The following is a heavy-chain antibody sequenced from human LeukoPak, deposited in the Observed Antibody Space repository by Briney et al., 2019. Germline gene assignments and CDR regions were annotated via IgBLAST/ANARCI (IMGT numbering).Heavy chain of an antibody. CDR2: INHSGST. J-gene: IGHJ5*02. CDR1: GGSFSGYY. D-gene: IGHD2-2*01. CDR3: AGGYCSSTSRQRSGGFDP. V-gene: IGHV4-34*01. Sequence: SETLSLTCAVYGGSFSGYYWSWIRQPPGKGLEWIGEINHSGSTNYNPSLKSRVTISVDTSKDQFSLKLSSVTAADTAVYYCAGGYCSSTSRQRSGGFDPWGQGTLVTVSS.